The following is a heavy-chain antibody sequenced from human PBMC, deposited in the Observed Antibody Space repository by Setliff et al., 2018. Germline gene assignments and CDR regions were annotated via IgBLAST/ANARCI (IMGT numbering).Heavy chain of an antibody. CDR2: IWGDGGTK. J-gene: IGHJ4*02. D-gene: IGHD4-17*01. V-gene: IGHV3-33*08. CDR3: ARWTTAFDY. Sequence: GESLRLSCAASGFTFGTYRMHWVRQAPGKGLEWVAVIWGDGGTKYHADSVKGRFTISRDNSKNTLYLQMSSLKPEDTAVYYCARWTTAFDYWGQGTLVTVSS. CDR1: GFTFGTYR.